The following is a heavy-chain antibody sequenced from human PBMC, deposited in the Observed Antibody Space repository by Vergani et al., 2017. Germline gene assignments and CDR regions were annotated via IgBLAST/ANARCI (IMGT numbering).Heavy chain of an antibody. CDR1: GYSISSGYY. V-gene: IGHV4-38-2*01. J-gene: IGHJ4*02. D-gene: IGHD2-15*01. CDR3: ARGRCLGGSCYKPLLDY. Sequence: QVQLQESGPGLVKPSETLSLTCAVSGYSISSGYYWCWIRQPPGKGLGWIGSIYHSGSTYYHPSLKSRVTISVDTSKNQFSLNLTSVAAADTSVYFCARGRCLGGSCYKPLLDYWGQGILVTVSS. CDR2: IYHSGST.